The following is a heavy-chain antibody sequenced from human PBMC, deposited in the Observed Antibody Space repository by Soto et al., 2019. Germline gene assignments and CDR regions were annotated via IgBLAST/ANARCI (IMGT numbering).Heavy chain of an antibody. D-gene: IGHD3-3*01. CDR3: ARVCTYDFWSGYFWWFDP. CDR2: IYYSGST. Sequence: SETLSLTCTVSGGSISSGGYYWSWIRQHPGKGLEWIGYIYYSGSTYYNPSLKSRVTISVDTSKNQFSLKLSSVTAADTAVYYCARVCTYDFWSGYFWWFDPWGQGTLVTVSS. J-gene: IGHJ5*02. V-gene: IGHV4-31*03. CDR1: GGSISSGGYY.